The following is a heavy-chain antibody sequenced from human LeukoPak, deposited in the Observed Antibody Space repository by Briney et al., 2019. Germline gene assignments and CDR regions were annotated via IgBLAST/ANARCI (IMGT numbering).Heavy chain of an antibody. CDR3: AREWGSDPHYFDY. CDR1: GFTFSSYS. Sequence: GGSLRLSCAASGFTFSSYSMNWVRQAPGKGLEWVSSISSSSSYIYYADSVKGRFTISRDNAKNSLYLQMNSLRAEDTAVYYCAREWGSDPHYFDYWGQGTLVTVSS. D-gene: IGHD3-16*02. J-gene: IGHJ4*02. CDR2: ISSSSSYI. V-gene: IGHV3-21*01.